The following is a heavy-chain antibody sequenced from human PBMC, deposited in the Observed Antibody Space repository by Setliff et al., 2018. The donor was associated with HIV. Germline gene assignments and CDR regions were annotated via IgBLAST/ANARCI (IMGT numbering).Heavy chain of an antibody. Sequence: SETLSLTCTVSGGSVSNYYWTWIRQSAGKGLEWIGHINTSGSTKYNPSLKSRLTMSVDSSKNQFSLKVNSVTAADTAVYYCARLRPSVADRSYFDHWGQGTLVTVSS. CDR2: INTSGST. D-gene: IGHD6-19*01. J-gene: IGHJ4*02. V-gene: IGHV4-4*07. CDR3: ARLRPSVADRSYFDH. CDR1: GGSVSNYY.